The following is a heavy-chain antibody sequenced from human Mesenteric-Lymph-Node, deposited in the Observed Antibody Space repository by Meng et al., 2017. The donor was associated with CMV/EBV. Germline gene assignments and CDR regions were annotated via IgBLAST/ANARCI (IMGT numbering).Heavy chain of an antibody. CDR1: GFTFSSYE. J-gene: IGHJ4*02. CDR3: VRATMVTKYFDY. Sequence: GESLKISCAASGFTFSSYEMNWVRQVPGKGLVWVSHINSDGSTISYADSVKGRFTVSRDNAKNTLYLQMNSLRAEDTAVYYCVRATMVTKYFDYWGQGTLVTVSS. CDR2: INSDGSTI. V-gene: IGHV3-74*01. D-gene: IGHD4-23*01.